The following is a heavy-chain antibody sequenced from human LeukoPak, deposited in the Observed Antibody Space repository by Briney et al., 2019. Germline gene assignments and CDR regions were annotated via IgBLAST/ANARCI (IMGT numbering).Heavy chain of an antibody. CDR2: ISSASNTI. J-gene: IGHJ5*02. D-gene: IGHD3-10*01. CDR1: GFTFSSYS. V-gene: IGHV3-48*01. CDR3: ARDGWFGDYNWFDP. Sequence: GGSLRLSCAASGFTFSSYSMNWVRQSPGKGLEWISYISSASNTIYYADSVKGRFTISRDNAKNSVYLQMNSLKAEDTAMYYCARDGWFGDYNWFDPWGQGTLVTVSS.